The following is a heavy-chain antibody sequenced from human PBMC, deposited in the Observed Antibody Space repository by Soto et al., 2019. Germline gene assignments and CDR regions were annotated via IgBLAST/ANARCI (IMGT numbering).Heavy chain of an antibody. J-gene: IGHJ5*02. CDR1: GGSLSPNY. V-gene: IGHV4-4*08. Sequence: SETLSLTCTFSGGSLSPNYWTWIRQPPGKGLEWVGYIYFGGTTSYNPSLRSRVTISLETSNSQFSLRLSSVTAADTAVYYCARERPDASRLEPWGQGTLVNVSS. CDR3: ARERPDASRLEP. CDR2: IYFGGTT. D-gene: IGHD6-13*01.